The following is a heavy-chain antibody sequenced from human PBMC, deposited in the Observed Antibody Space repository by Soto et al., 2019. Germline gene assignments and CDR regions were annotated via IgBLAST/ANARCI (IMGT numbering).Heavy chain of an antibody. V-gene: IGHV4-59*01. CDR3: ARVGPWLRLVSNYFDY. CDR2: IYYSGST. CDR1: GGSISSYY. J-gene: IGHJ4*02. D-gene: IGHD5-12*01. Sequence: SETLSLTCTVSGGSISSYYWSWIRQPPGKGLEWIGYIYYSGSTNYNPSLKSRVTISVDTSKNQFSLKLSSVTAADTAVYYCARVGPWLRLVSNYFDYWGQGTLVTVSS.